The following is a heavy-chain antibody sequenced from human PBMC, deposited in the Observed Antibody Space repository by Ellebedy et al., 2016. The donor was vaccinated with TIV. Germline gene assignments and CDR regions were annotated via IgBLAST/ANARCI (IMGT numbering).Heavy chain of an antibody. Sequence: PGGSLRLSCEASGFIFSNYGMHWVRQAPGKGLEWVAFIWYDGGNKYYADSVKGRFTISRDNSKNTLYLQMNNVGAEYTAVFYCARNRHVERGDCLDYWGQGTLVTVSS. V-gene: IGHV3-33*01. D-gene: IGHD2-21*02. CDR1: GFIFSNYG. J-gene: IGHJ4*02. CDR3: ARNRHVERGDCLDY. CDR2: IWYDGGNK.